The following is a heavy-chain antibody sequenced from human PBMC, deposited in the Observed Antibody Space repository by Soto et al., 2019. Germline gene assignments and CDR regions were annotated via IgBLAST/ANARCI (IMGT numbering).Heavy chain of an antibody. CDR3: ASSGGGEDY. CDR1: GGSIISSHW. Sequence: QVQLQESGPGLVKPSGTLSLSCAVSGGSIISSHWWTWVRQPPGKGLEWIGEIYHSGSTNYNPSLRSRVTISVDTSRNQFSLNLSSVTAAETAVYYCASSGGGEDYWGQGILVTVSS. D-gene: IGHD3-16*01. J-gene: IGHJ4*02. V-gene: IGHV4-4*02. CDR2: IYHSGST.